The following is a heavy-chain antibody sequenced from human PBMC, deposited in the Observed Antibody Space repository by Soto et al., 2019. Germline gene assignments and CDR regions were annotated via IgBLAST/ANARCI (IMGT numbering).Heavy chain of an antibody. CDR2: IPNTENKK. D-gene: IGHD6-13*01. V-gene: IGHV3-30-3*01. Sequence: GGSLRLSCVASGFTFSSYGMHWVRQAPGKGLEWVAVIPNTENKKYYADSVKGRFTISRDNSQNTLFLQMDSLMSEDTAMYYCARTAGGRVRGALDIWGQGTMVTVSS. J-gene: IGHJ3*02. CDR3: ARTAGGRVRGALDI. CDR1: GFTFSSYG.